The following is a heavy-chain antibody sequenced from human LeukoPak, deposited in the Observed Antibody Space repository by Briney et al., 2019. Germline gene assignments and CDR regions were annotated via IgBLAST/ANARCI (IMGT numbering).Heavy chain of an antibody. J-gene: IGHJ6*02. CDR2: ISGSGGST. CDR3: AKEGEDYSNFHYYYGMDV. V-gene: IGHV3-23*01. Sequence: GGSLRLSCAASGFTFSSYAMSWVRQAPGKGLEWVSAISGSGGSTYYADSVKGRFTISRDNSKNTLYLQMNSPRAEDTAVYYCAKEGEDYSNFHYYYGMDVWGQGTTVTVSS. D-gene: IGHD4-11*01. CDR1: GFTFSSYA.